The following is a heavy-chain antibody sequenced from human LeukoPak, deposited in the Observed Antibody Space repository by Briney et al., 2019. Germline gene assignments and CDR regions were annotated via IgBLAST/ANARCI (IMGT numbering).Heavy chain of an antibody. J-gene: IGHJ3*02. CDR1: GGPFSGYY. D-gene: IGHD3-9*01. V-gene: IGHV4-34*01. CDR3: ARGVLRYFDWLLAHAFDI. CDR2: INHSVST. Sequence: SETLSLTCAVYGGPFSGYYWSWIRQPPGKELEWIGEINHSVSTNYNPSLKSRVTISVDTSKNQFSLKLGSVTAADTAVYYCARGVLRYFDWLLAHAFDIWGQGTMVTVSS.